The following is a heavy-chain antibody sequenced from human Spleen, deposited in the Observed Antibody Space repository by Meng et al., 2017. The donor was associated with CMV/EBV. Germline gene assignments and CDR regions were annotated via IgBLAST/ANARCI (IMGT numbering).Heavy chain of an antibody. CDR3: AKALYYYDTSGSDTLYYYYGMDV. J-gene: IGHJ6*02. CDR2: ISGSGGST. Sequence: GESLKISCAASGFTFITCAMTWVRQAPGKGLEWVSAISGSGGSTKYADSVKGRFTISRDNSKNTLYLQMNSLRAEDTAVYYCAKALYYYDTSGSDTLYYYYGMDVWGQGTTVTVSS. CDR1: GFTFITCA. V-gene: IGHV3-23*01. D-gene: IGHD3-22*01.